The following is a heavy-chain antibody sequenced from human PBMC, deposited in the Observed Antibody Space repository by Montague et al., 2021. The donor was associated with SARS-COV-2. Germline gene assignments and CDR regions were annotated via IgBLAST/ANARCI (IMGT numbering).Heavy chain of an antibody. CDR1: GGSFSGYY. CDR2: INHSGST. V-gene: IGHV4-34*01. CDR3: ARGGGYSYGSLDY. D-gene: IGHD5-18*01. J-gene: IGHJ4*02. Sequence: SETLSLTCAVYGGSFSGYYWSWIRQPLGKGLEWIGEINHSGSTNYNPSLKSRVTISVDTSKNQFSLKLSSVTAADTAVYYCARGGGYSYGSLDYWGQGTLVTVSS.